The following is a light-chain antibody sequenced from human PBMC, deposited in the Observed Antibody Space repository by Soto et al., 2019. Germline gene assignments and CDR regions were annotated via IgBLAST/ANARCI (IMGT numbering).Light chain of an antibody. J-gene: IGKJ2*01. V-gene: IGKV1-39*01. CDR1: QTISTY. CDR3: QQSDRTPYP. CDR2: DAS. Sequence: DIQMTQSPSSLSAAVGDRVTITCRASQTISTYLNWYQQKPGKAPRLLIYDASRLLSGVPSRFSGSGSGTYFTLTIASLQPEDLSTYYCQQSDRTPYPFGQGNKVEI.